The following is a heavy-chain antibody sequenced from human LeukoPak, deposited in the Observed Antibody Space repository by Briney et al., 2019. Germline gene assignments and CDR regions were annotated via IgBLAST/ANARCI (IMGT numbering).Heavy chain of an antibody. CDR3: ARGKLSDTWIQLWRGYYYYYMDV. CDR1: GFTFSSYA. J-gene: IGHJ6*03. D-gene: IGHD5-18*01. CDR2: ISYDGSNK. Sequence: PGRSLRLSCAASGFTFSSYAMHWVRQAPGKGLEWVAVISYDGSNKYYADSVKGRFTISRDNAKNSLYLQMNSLRAEDTAVYYCARGKLSDTWIQLWRGYYYYYMDVWGKGTTVTVSS. V-gene: IGHV3-30*04.